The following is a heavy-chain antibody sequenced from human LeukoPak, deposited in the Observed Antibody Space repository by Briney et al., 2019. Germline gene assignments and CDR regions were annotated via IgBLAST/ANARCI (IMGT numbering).Heavy chain of an antibody. J-gene: IGHJ6*02. Sequence: ASLKLSCKASGYTFTSYGISWVRQAPGKGLEWMSWISAYNGNTNYAQKLQGRVTMTTDTSTSTAYLELRSLRSDDTAVYYCARTTYYYDSNGYYADYYYYGMDVWGQGTTVTVSS. D-gene: IGHD3-22*01. CDR2: ISAYNGNT. CDR1: GYTFTSYG. V-gene: IGHV1-18*01. CDR3: ARTTYYYDSNGYYADYYYYGMDV.